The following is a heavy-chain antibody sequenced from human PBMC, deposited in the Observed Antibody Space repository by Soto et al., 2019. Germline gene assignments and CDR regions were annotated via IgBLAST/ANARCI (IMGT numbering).Heavy chain of an antibody. D-gene: IGHD3-3*01. V-gene: IGHV4-34*01. J-gene: IGHJ6*02. CDR2: INHSGST. CDR3: ARNPRRITIFGVVTRHYGMDV. Sequence: QVQLQQWGAGLLKPSETLSLTCAVYGGSFSGYYWSWIRQPPGKGLEWIGEINHSGSTNYNPSLKGRVTISVDTSKNQFSLKLSSVTAADTAVYYCARNPRRITIFGVVTRHYGMDVWGQGTTVTVSS. CDR1: GGSFSGYY.